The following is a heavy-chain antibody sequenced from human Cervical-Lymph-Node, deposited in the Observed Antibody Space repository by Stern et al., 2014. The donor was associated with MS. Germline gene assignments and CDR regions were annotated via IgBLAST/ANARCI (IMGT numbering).Heavy chain of an antibody. CDR2: ITPYNGNA. CDR1: GYTFTSYG. V-gene: IGHV1-18*04. J-gene: IGHJ6*02. Sequence: QVQLVESGAEVKKPGASVKVSCKASGYTFTSYGIDWVRQAPGQGLEWMGWITPYNGNANYVQKLQGRVTMTTDTSTTTAYMELRSLRSDDTAVYYCARRNYYSGMDVWGQGTTVTVSS. CDR3: ARRNYYSGMDV.